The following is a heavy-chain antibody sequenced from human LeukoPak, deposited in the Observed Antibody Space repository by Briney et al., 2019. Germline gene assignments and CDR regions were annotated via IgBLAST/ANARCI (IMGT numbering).Heavy chain of an antibody. Sequence: SVKVSCKASGYTFTGYYMHWVRQAPGQGLEWMGGIIPIFGTANYAQKFQGGATITTDESTSTAYMELSSLRSEDTAVYYCARGRKSMVRGVHFDYWGQGTLVTVSS. D-gene: IGHD3-10*01. CDR1: GYTFTGYY. CDR2: IIPIFGTA. J-gene: IGHJ4*02. V-gene: IGHV1-69*05. CDR3: ARGRKSMVRGVHFDY.